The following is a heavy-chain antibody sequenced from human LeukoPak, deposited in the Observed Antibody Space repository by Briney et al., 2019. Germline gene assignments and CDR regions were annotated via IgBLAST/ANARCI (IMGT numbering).Heavy chain of an antibody. J-gene: IGHJ4*02. CDR3: AKETYYDFWSGYYWPQYFDY. V-gene: IGHV3-33*06. Sequence: GGSLRLSCAASGFTFSSYGMHWVRQAPGKGLEWVAVIWYVGIKEYYADSVKGRFTISRDNSKNTLYLQMNSLRAEDTAVYYCAKETYYDFWSGYYWPQYFDYWGQGTLVTVSS. D-gene: IGHD3-3*01. CDR2: IWYVGIKE. CDR1: GFTFSSYG.